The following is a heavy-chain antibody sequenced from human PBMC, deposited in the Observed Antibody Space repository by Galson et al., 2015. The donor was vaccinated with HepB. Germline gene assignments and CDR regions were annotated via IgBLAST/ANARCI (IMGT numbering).Heavy chain of an antibody. D-gene: IGHD3/OR15-3a*01. CDR3: ARDRDWAFDS. Sequence: SLRLSCAASGFPFSSFSMNWVRQAPGKGLEWVSYIRSSPGTILYADSVEGRFTVSRDDAKGSLFLQMNSLRVEDTAIYYCARDRDWAFDSWGQGTLVTVSS. CDR1: GFPFSSFS. V-gene: IGHV3-48*01. CDR2: IRSSPGTI. J-gene: IGHJ4*02.